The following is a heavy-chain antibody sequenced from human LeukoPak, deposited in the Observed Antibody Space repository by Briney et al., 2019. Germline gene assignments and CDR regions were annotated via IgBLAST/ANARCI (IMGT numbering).Heavy chain of an antibody. CDR1: GFTFSSYA. CDR3: ASDYYYDGSSYYTHPPY. J-gene: IGHJ4*02. D-gene: IGHD3-22*01. Sequence: PGRSLRLSCAASGFTFSSYAMHWVRQAPGKGLEWVAVISYDGSNKYYADSVKGRFTISRDNSKNTLYLQMNSLRAEDTAVYYCASDYYYDGSSYYTHPPYWGQGTLVTVSS. V-gene: IGHV3-30-3*01. CDR2: ISYDGSNK.